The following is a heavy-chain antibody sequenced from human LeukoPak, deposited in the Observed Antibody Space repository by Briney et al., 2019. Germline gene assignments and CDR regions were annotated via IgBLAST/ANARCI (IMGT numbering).Heavy chain of an antibody. CDR3: ARSLIVGAFDH. V-gene: IGHV3-33*01. D-gene: IGHD3-22*01. J-gene: IGHJ4*02. Sequence: GGSLRLSCAASGFTFSSYGMHWVRQAPGKGLEWVAVIWYDGSNKYYADSVKGRFTISRDNSKNTLYLQMNSLRAEDTAVYYCARSLIVGAFDHWGQGTLVTVSS. CDR1: GFTFSSYG. CDR2: IWYDGSNK.